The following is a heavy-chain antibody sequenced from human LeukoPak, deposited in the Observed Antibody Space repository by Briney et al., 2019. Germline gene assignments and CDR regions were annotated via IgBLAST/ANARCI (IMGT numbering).Heavy chain of an antibody. CDR1: GFTFSSYS. Sequence: GGSLRLSCAASGFTFSSYSMNWVRQAPGKGLEWVAYISSSGSTIYYADSVKGRFTISRDNARNSLYLQINSLRDEDTAVYYCARDETGVGAGGIDYWGQGTLVTVSS. CDR3: ARDETGVGAGGIDY. CDR2: ISSSGSTI. D-gene: IGHD2-8*02. V-gene: IGHV3-48*02. J-gene: IGHJ4*02.